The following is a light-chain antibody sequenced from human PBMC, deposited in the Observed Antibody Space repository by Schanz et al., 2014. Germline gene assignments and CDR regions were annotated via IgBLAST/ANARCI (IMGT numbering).Light chain of an antibody. CDR3: SSYTSITTITLV. CDR1: SSNIGGNT. Sequence: QSVLTQPPSVSAAPGQKVTISCSGSSSNIGGNTVNWYQQLPGTAPKPLIYSNNQRPSGVPDRFSGSKSGTSASLAISGLQSEDEADYYCSSYTSITTITLVFGGGTKLTVL. J-gene: IGLJ2*01. V-gene: IGLV1-44*01. CDR2: SNN.